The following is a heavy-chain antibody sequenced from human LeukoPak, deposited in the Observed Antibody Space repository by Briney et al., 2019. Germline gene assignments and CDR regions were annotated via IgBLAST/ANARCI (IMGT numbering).Heavy chain of an antibody. V-gene: IGHV4-59*01. CDR3: ARDFPVNSGSYYSYGMDV. CDR2: IYYNGNT. CDR1: DGSINSDY. Sequence: SETLSLTGSVSDGSINSDYWNWIRRPPGKGLEWIGYIYYNGNTNYSPSLKSRVTMSVDTSKNQFSLKLSSVTAADTAVYYCARDFPVNSGSYYSYGMDVWGQGTPVTVSS. D-gene: IGHD1-26*01. J-gene: IGHJ6*02.